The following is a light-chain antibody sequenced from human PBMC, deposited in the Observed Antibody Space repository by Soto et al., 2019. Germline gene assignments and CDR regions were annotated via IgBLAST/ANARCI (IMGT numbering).Light chain of an antibody. CDR2: AAS. J-gene: IGKJ3*01. Sequence: DIQMTQSPSSLSATVGDRVTITCRASQTISTYLNWYQQKPGKAPKVLIHAASSLQSGVPSRFSGSGSGTDFTLTISSLQPEDFATYSCQQSYRTPLTVGPGTKVDS. CDR1: QTISTY. V-gene: IGKV1-39*01. CDR3: QQSYRTPLT.